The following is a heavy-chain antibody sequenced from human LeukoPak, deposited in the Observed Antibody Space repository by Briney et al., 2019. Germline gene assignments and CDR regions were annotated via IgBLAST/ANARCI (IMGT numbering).Heavy chain of an antibody. Sequence: PGGSLRLSCAASGFSFSSYSMNWVRQAPGKGLEWVSSISSSSSYIYYADSVKGRFTISRDNAKNSLYLQLNSLRAEDTAVYYCSRPSRLGWGLCEYLLLSKTYNWFDPCGEGTLVTVSS. CDR3: SRPSRLGWGLCEYLLLSKTYNWFDP. CDR1: GFSFSSYS. D-gene: IGHD2-2*01. V-gene: IGHV3-21*01. J-gene: IGHJ5*02. CDR2: ISSSSSYI.